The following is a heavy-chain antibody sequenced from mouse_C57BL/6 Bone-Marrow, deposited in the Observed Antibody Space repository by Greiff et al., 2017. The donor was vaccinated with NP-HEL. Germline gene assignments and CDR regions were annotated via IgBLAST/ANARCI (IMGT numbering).Heavy chain of an antibody. CDR1: GFSLTSYG. D-gene: IGHD4-1*01. V-gene: IGHV2-6-1*01. CDR3: ARQSNWDEYFDV. Sequence: QVQLQQSGPGLVAPSQSLSITCTVSGFSLTSYGVHWVRQPPGKGLAWLVVIWSDGSTTYNSALKSRLSISKDNSKSQVFLKMNSLQTDDTAMYYCARQSNWDEYFDVWGTGTTVTVSS. CDR2: IWSDGST. J-gene: IGHJ1*03.